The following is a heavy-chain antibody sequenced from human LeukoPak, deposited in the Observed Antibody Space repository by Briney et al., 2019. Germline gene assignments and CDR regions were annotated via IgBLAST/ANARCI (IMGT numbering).Heavy chain of an antibody. CDR3: AKEGAYPIITYDS. D-gene: IGHD3-10*01. J-gene: IGHJ5*01. V-gene: IGHV3-7*01. CDR1: GFSFSRYW. Sequence: GWSLRLSCAASGFSFSRYWMNWVRQAPGKGLDWVANIKGDGNEKNYVDSVKGRFSISRDNARNSLYLQMDSLRAEDTAVYYCAKEGAYPIITYDSWGQGALVTVSS. CDR2: IKGDGNEK.